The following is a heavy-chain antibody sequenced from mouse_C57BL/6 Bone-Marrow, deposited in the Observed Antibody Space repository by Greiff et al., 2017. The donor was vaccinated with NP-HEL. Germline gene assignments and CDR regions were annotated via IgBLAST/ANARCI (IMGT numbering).Heavy chain of an antibody. CDR1: GYSITSDY. J-gene: IGHJ1*03. Sequence: EVQLQQSGPGLAKPSQTLSLTCSVTGYSITSDYWNWIRKFPGNKLEYMGYISYSGSTYYNPSLKSRISITRDTSKNQYYLQLNSVTTEDTATYDCERYRPAISGVWYFDVWGTGTTVTVSS. CDR3: ERYRPAISGVWYFDV. CDR2: ISYSGST. D-gene: IGHD3-1*01. V-gene: IGHV3-8*01.